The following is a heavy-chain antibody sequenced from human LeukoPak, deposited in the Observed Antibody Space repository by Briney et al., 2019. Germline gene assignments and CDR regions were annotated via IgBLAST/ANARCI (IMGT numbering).Heavy chain of an antibody. J-gene: IGHJ4*02. CDR1: GFTFSNYW. Sequence: GGSLRLSCAASGFTFSNYWMNRVRQAPGKGLVWVSRIKSDGSSRSYADSVKGRFTISRDNAKNTLYLQMNSLIAEDTAVYYCARDSDSCTGGSCSFDYWGQGTLVTVSS. V-gene: IGHV3-74*01. D-gene: IGHD2-8*02. CDR3: ARDSDSCTGGSCSFDY. CDR2: IKSDGSSR.